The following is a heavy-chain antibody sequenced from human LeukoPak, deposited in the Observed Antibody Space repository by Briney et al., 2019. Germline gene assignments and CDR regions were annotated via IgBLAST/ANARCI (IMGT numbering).Heavy chain of an antibody. J-gene: IGHJ5*02. CDR2: IYPGDSGT. D-gene: IGHD6-13*01. CDR1: GYSFTSYW. Sequence: GGSLKISCKGSGYSFTSYWIGWVRQMPGKGLEWMGIIYPGDSGTRYSPSFQGQVTISADKSISTAYLQWSSLKASDTAMYYCARRTIAASFDPWGQGTLVTVSS. CDR3: ARRTIAASFDP. V-gene: IGHV5-51*01.